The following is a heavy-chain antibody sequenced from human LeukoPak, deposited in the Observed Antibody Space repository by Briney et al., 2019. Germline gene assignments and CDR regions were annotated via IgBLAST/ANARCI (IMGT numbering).Heavy chain of an antibody. CDR3: AREESGGYFDY. CDR1: GYTFSNYY. V-gene: IGHV1-46*01. CDR2: INPTGTGT. D-gene: IGHD2-8*02. J-gene: IGHJ4*02. Sequence: GASVKVSCKASGYTFSNYYMHWVRQAPGQGLEWMGLINPTGTGTNYAQKFRGRVTLTRDTSTTTVYMELSSLRSEDSAVYYCAREESGGYFDYWGQRTLVTVSA.